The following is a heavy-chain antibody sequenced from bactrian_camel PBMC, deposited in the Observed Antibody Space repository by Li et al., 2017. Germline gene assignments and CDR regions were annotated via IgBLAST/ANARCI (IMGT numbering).Heavy chain of an antibody. J-gene: IGHJ4*01. Sequence: VQLVESGGGSVQAGESLRLSCNASTSSFTGSGYCMGWFHQPEDIRAGVAVIGSDSTTTYADSVKGRFTISQDSAKNILYLQMHNLSPEDTGMYYCAQAARTWYGGSCQYPGQVYDYWGQGTQVTVS. CDR3: AQAARTWYGGSCQYPGQVYDY. V-gene: IGHV3S44*01. CDR2: IGSDSTT. D-gene: IGHD6*01. CDR1: TSSFTGSGYC.